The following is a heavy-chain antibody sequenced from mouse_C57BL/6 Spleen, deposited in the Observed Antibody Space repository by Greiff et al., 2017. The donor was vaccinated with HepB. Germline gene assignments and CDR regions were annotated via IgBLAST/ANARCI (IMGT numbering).Heavy chain of an antibody. D-gene: IGHD1-1*01. CDR1: GFSFTSYG. Sequence: VKLVESGPGLVQPSQSLSITCTVSGFSFTSYGVHWVRQSPGKGLEWLGVIWSGGSTDYNAAFISRLSISKDNSKSQVFFKMNSLQADDTAIYYCASRDGSSYAWFAYWGQGTLVTVSA. CDR3: ASRDGSSYAWFAY. J-gene: IGHJ3*01. V-gene: IGHV2-2*01. CDR2: IWSGGST.